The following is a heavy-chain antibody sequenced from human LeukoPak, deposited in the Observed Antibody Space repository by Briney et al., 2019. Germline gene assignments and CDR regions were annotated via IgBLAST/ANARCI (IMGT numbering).Heavy chain of an antibody. CDR2: IIPMFNKT. Sequence: SVKVSCXVSGGTFSIYGFSWVRQAPGQGLEWMGGIIPMFNKTRYTQNFLGRVTMTADESTTTVYMDLNSLRSEDTAVYYCAREMGSLEYWGQGTLVTVSS. D-gene: IGHD3-10*01. V-gene: IGHV1-69*13. CDR3: AREMGSLEY. CDR1: GGTFSIYG. J-gene: IGHJ4*02.